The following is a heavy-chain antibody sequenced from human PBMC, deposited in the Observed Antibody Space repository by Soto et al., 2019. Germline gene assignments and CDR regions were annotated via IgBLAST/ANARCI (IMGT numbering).Heavy chain of an antibody. Sequence: ASVKVSCKASGYTFTAFGISWVRQAPGQGLEWMGWISAYNGNTKYAQNFQGRVTMTRNTSISTAYMELSSLRSEDTAVYYCARGPGGSSSSYYYYYYYMDVWGKGTTVTVSS. J-gene: IGHJ6*03. V-gene: IGHV1-18*01. CDR2: ISAYNGNT. D-gene: IGHD6-6*01. CDR1: GYTFTAFG. CDR3: ARGPGGSSSSYYYYYYYMDV.